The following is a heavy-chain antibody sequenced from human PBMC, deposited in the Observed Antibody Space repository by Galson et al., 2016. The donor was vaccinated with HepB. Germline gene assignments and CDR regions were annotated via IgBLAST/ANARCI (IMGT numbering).Heavy chain of an antibody. D-gene: IGHD2-2*01. J-gene: IGHJ4*02. CDR2: IYSGST. V-gene: IGHV4-4*02. CDR3: ATVRVGCSSTSCYIED. CDR1: GASISSEKW. Sequence: ETLSLTCAVSGASISSEKWWTWVRQTPGKGLEWIGEIYSGSTRYNPSLKSRVTISMDKFQNHFSLNLKSVTAADTAVYYCATVRVGCSSTSCYIEDWGQGTLVTVSS.